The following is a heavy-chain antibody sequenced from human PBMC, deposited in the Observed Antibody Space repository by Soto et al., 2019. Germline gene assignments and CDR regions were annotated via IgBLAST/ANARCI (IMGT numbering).Heavy chain of an antibody. CDR3: ARASRSRMYYDILTGYPDSYGMDA. J-gene: IGHJ6*02. Sequence: ASVKVSCKASGYTFTSYGISWLRQAPGQGLEWMGWISAYNGNTNYAQKLQGRVTMTTDTSTSTAYMELRSLRSDDTAVYYCARASRSRMYYDILTGYPDSYGMDAWGHGTTVPVSS. CDR1: GYTFTSYG. D-gene: IGHD3-9*01. V-gene: IGHV1-18*01. CDR2: ISAYNGNT.